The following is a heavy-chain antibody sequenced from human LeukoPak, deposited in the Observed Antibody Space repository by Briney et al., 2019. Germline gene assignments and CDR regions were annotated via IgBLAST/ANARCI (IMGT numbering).Heavy chain of an antibody. D-gene: IGHD1-26*01. CDR2: ISGSGGST. J-gene: IGHJ4*02. CDR1: GFTFSSYA. V-gene: IGHV3-23*01. Sequence: GGSLRLSCAASGFTFSSYAMSWFRQAPGRGLEWVSAISGSGGSTYYADSVKGRFTISRDNSKNTLYLQMNSLRAEDTAVYYCAKEKIRGSYSDYWGQGTLVTVSS. CDR3: AKEKIRGSYSDY.